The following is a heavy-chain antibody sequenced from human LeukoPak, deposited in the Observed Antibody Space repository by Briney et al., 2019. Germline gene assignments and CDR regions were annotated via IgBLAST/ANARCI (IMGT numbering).Heavy chain of an antibody. Sequence: PGGSLRLSCAACGFTFSSYGMHGVRQATGKGGEGVAVIWYDGSNKYYADSVKGPFTISRDNSKNTLYLQMNSLRAEDTAVYYCARKDLDYYDFSPDYWGQGTLVTVSS. V-gene: IGHV3-33*01. J-gene: IGHJ4*02. CDR1: GFTFSSYG. D-gene: IGHD3-22*01. CDR3: ARKDLDYYDFSPDY. CDR2: IWYDGSNK.